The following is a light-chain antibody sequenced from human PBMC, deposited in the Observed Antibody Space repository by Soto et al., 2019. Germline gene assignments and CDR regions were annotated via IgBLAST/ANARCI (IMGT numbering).Light chain of an antibody. CDR1: QSVSIY. J-gene: IGKJ5*01. Sequence: EILLTQSPATLSLSPGERATISFRASQSVSIYLAWYQQRPGQAPRLLIYDASNRATGIPARFSGSGSGTDFTLTISSLEPEDFAVYYCQQRSNWPPITFGQGTRLEIK. V-gene: IGKV3-11*01. CDR2: DAS. CDR3: QQRSNWPPIT.